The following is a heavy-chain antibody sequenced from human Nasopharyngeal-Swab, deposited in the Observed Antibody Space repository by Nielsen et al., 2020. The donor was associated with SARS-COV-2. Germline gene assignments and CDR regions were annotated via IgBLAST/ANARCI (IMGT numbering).Heavy chain of an antibody. V-gene: IGHV4-59*13. D-gene: IGHD3-3*01. CDR3: ARAIGVKAFDI. CDR2: IYYTVNT. Sequence: GSLRLSCTVSGGSIGSYFWSWIRQPPGKGLEWIGYIYYTVNTNYNPSLESRVTISMDKSRNRFSLKLSSVSAADTAVYFCARAIGVKAFDIWGQGTVVTVSS. CDR1: GGSIGSYF. J-gene: IGHJ3*02.